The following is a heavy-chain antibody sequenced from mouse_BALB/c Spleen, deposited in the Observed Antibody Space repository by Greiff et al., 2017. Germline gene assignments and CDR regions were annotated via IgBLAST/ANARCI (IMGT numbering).Heavy chain of an antibody. J-gene: IGHJ1*01. CDR1: GFSLTSYG. CDR3: ARAEYGNTWYFDV. D-gene: IGHD2-1*01. V-gene: IGHV2-9*02. CDR2: IWAGGST. Sequence: VKLMESGPGLVAPSQSLSITCTVSGFSLTSYGVHWVRQPPGKGLEWLGVIWAGGSTNYNSALMSRLSISKDNSKSQVFLKMNSLQTDDTAMYYCARAEYGNTWYFDVWGAGTTVTVSS.